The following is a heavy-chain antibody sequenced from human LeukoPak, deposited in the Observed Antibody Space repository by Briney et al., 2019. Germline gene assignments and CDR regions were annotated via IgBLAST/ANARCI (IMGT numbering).Heavy chain of an antibody. D-gene: IGHD1-7*01. CDR2: IYYSGST. CDR1: GGSMSSYY. CDR3: ASGNYYFDY. Sequence: SETLSLTCYVSGGSMSSYYCSWIRQPPGKGLEWIGYIYYSGSTKYNPSLKSRVTISVDTSKNQVSLKLSSVTAADTAVYYCASGNYYFDYWGQGTLVTVSS. J-gene: IGHJ4*02. V-gene: IGHV4-59*01.